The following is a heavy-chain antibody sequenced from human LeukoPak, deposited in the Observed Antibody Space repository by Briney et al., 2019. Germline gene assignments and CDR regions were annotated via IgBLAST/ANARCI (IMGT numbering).Heavy chain of an antibody. CDR1: GFTFSNYP. Sequence: PGGSLRLSCAASGFTFSNYPMHWVRQAPGEGVEWVAVTSSDERNKHYSGSVKGRFTISRDNSKSTLYLQMSSLRPEDTALYYCARDILANRGIYDFDYWGQGTLVTVSS. J-gene: IGHJ4*02. CDR3: ARDILANRGIYDFDY. D-gene: IGHD1-26*01. V-gene: IGHV3-30*04. CDR2: TSSDERNK.